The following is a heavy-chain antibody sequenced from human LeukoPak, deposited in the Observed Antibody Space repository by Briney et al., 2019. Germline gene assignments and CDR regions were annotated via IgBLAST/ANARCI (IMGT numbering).Heavy chain of an antibody. D-gene: IGHD6-13*01. CDR1: GFTFSSYA. V-gene: IGHV3-30*04. CDR3: ARGETAGIGYYFDY. Sequence: GRSLRLSCAASGFTFSSYAMHWVRQAPGKGLEWVAVISYDGSNKYYADSVKGRFTISRDNSKNTLYLQMNSLRAEDTAVYYCARGETAGIGYYFDYWGQGTLVTVSS. CDR2: ISYDGSNK. J-gene: IGHJ4*02.